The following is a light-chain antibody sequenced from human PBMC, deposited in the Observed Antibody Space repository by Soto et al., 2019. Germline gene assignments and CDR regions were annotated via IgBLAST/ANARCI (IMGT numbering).Light chain of an antibody. CDR3: QQYNTYPCT. CDR2: KAS. V-gene: IGKV1-5*03. J-gene: IGKJ2*02. CDR1: HSIGTW. Sequence: DIPMTQSPSTLSASVGDRVSITCRASHSIGTWLAWHQQKPGKAPKSLINKASNLETVVPSRFNGSGSGTEFTLIISSLQPDDFATYFCQQYNTYPCTFGQGTKLEIK.